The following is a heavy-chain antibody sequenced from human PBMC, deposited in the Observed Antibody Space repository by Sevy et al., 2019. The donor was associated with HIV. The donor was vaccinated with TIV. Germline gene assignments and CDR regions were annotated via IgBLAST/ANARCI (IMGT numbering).Heavy chain of an antibody. V-gene: IGHV3-30*18. D-gene: IGHD6-19*01. CDR1: GFTFSNYG. CDR2: ISHDGSNK. CDR3: AKDISGASSSWSFDY. Sequence: GGSLRLSCEASGFTFSNYGMHWVRQAPGKGLEWVAIISHDGSNKYYGDSVKGRFTISRDNSKHSLYLQMNSLRPEDKGVYYCAKDISGASSSWSFDYWGQGTLVTVSS. J-gene: IGHJ4*02.